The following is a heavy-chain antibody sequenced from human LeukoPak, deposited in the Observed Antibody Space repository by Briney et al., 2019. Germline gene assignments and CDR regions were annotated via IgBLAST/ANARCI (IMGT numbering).Heavy chain of an antibody. CDR3: ASSGGSYATLDY. D-gene: IGHD1-26*01. CDR1: GFTFSSYA. CDR2: ISASGDTT. V-gene: IGHV3-23*01. J-gene: IGHJ4*02. Sequence: GGPLRLSCAASGFTFSSYAMSWVRQAPGKGLEWVSAISASGDTTYYADSVRGRFTISRNNSKNTVYLQMNSLRAEDTAVYYCASSGGSYATLDYWGQGTLVTVSS.